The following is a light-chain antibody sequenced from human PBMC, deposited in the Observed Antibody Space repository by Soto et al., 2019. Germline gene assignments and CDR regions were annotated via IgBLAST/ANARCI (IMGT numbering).Light chain of an antibody. J-gene: IGKJ5*01. CDR3: QKYGSSAGIT. CDR2: ATS. V-gene: IGKV3-20*01. Sequence: EVVLTQSPGTLSLSPGERATLSCRASQSVGDPFLAWYQQRPGRAPRLLIYATSTRATDIPDRFSGSGSGTDFILTISRLEPEDFGVYYCQKYGSSAGITFGQGTRLEI. CDR1: QSVGDPF.